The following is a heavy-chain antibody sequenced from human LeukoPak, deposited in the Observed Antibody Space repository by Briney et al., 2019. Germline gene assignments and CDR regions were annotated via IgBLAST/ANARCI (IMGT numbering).Heavy chain of an antibody. J-gene: IGHJ4*02. CDR1: GGSISSYY. V-gene: IGHV4-4*07. CDR3: ARDRYYYDSSGYYYFDY. D-gene: IGHD3-22*01. CDR2: IYTSGST. Sequence: SETLSLTCTVSGGSISSYYWSWIRQPAGKGLEWIGRIYTSGSTNYNPSLKSRVTMSVDTSKNQFPLKLSSVTAADTAVYYCARDRYYYDSSGYYYFDYWAQGTLVTVSS.